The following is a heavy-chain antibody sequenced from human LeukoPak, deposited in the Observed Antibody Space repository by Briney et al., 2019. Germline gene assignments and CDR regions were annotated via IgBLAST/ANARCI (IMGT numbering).Heavy chain of an antibody. CDR2: IRYDGSNK. J-gene: IGHJ4*02. CDR1: GFTFSDHA. Sequence: QTGGSLRLSCAAFGFTFSDHAMDWVRQAPGKGLEWVAFIRYDGSNKYYADSVKGRFTISRDNSKNTLYLQMNSLRAEDTAVYYCAKDMWIVGATTPDYWGQGTLVTVSS. CDR3: AKDMWIVGATTPDY. V-gene: IGHV3-30*02. D-gene: IGHD1-26*01.